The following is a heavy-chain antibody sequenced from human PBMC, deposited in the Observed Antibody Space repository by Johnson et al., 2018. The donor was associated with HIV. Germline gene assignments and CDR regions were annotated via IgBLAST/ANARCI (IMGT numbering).Heavy chain of an antibody. CDR2: ISGSGGST. Sequence: VQLMESGGGLVQPGGSLRLSCAASGFTFSSYAMSWVRQAPGKGLEWVSAISGSGGSTYYADSVKGRFTISRDNSKNTLYLQMNSLRAEDTAVYYCARDRGYCTNGVCYYDAFDIWGQGTMVTVS. D-gene: IGHD2-8*01. J-gene: IGHJ3*02. V-gene: IGHV3-23*01. CDR1: GFTFSSYA. CDR3: ARDRGYCTNGVCYYDAFDI.